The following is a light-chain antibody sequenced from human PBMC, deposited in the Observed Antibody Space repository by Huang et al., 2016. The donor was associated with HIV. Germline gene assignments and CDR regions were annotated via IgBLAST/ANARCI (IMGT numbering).Light chain of an antibody. V-gene: IGKV4-1*01. CDR1: QSVLKTSNNKNC. CDR3: HQYYDTPQT. CDR2: WAS. Sequence: DIVVTQSPDSLALSLGGRAAINCTASQSVLKTSNNKNCLSWYQLKPGQPPKLRMYWASTRESGVPDRCSGSGSGTHFTLTIASLQAEDVAVYYCHQYYDTPQTFGQGTKVEVK. J-gene: IGKJ1*01.